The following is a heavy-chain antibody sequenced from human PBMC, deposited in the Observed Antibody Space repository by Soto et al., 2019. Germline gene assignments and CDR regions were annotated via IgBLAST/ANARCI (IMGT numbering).Heavy chain of an antibody. CDR3: ARSMMVRGVLFDL. V-gene: IGHV3-53*01. D-gene: IGHD3-10*01. CDR1: GFSVSGNS. J-gene: IGHJ4*02. Sequence: EVQLVESGGGLIQPGGSLRLSCEVSGFSVSGNSMSWVRQAPGKGLDWVSVIYSGGSRYYVDSVRGRFTISRDESQNTLYLQMNNLRAEDTAVYYCARSMMVRGVLFDLWGRGSLVSVSS. CDR2: IYSGGSR.